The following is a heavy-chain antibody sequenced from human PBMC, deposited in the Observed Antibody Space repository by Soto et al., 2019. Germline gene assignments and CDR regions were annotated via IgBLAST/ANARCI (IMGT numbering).Heavy chain of an antibody. CDR2: ISIGSGSI. Sequence: EVHLVESGGGLVQPGGSLRVSCAASGFTFSNYAMNWVRQAPGKGLEWVSYISIGSGSIFYADSVKGRFTISRDDAKNSLYLQMNTLRDEDTAVYYCVRDERWDFDFWGQGTMVTVSS. CDR1: GFTFSNYA. CDR3: VRDERWDFDF. D-gene: IGHD1-26*01. J-gene: IGHJ3*01. V-gene: IGHV3-48*02.